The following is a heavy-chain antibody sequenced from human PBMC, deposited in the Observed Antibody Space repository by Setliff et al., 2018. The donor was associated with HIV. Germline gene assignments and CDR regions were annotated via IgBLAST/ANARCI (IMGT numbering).Heavy chain of an antibody. CDR3: ARDDRGRVRGVGPFDP. CDR1: GYTFTSYG. D-gene: IGHD3-10*01. Sequence: ASVKVSCKASGYTFTSYGISWVRQAPGQGLEWMGWINPYNGNTNYAQKLQGRVTMTTDTSASTAYMDLRSLRSDDTAVYYCARDDRGRVRGVGPFDPWGQGTLVTVSS. J-gene: IGHJ5*02. CDR2: INPYNGNT. V-gene: IGHV1-18*01.